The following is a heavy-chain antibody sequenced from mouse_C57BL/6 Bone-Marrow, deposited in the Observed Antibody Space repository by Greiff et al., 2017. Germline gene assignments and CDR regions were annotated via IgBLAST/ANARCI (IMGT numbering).Heavy chain of an antibody. V-gene: IGHV14-2*01. CDR1: GFNIKDYY. Sequence: EVKLMESGAELVKPGASVKLSCTASGFNIKDYYMHWVKQRTEQGLEWIGRIDPEDGETKYAPKFPGKATITADTSSNTASLQLSSLTSEDTAVYYCSLYGSSYEAWFAYWGQGTLVTVSA. CDR2: IDPEDGET. CDR3: SLYGSSYEAWFAY. J-gene: IGHJ3*01. D-gene: IGHD1-1*01.